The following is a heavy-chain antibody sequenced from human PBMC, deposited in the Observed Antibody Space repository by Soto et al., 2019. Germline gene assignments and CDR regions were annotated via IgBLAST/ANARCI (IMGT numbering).Heavy chain of an antibody. D-gene: IGHD1-26*01. CDR1: GGSISSYF. V-gene: IGHV4-59*01. CDR2: IYYSGST. CDR3: ARDPVGVTHFDY. J-gene: IGHJ4*02. Sequence: SETLSLTCTVSGGSISSYFWSWIRQPPGKGLEWIGYIYYSGSTNYTPSLKSRITMSIDTSKNQFSLKLSSVTVLDTAIYYCARDPVGVTHFDYWGQGAPVTVSS.